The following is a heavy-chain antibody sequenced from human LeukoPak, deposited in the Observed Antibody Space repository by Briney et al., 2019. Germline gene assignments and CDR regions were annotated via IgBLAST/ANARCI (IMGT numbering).Heavy chain of an antibody. D-gene: IGHD1-26*01. CDR2: ISSSSSYI. J-gene: IGHJ4*02. Sequence: GGSLRLSCAASGFTFTNCAFHWVRQAPGKGLEWVSSISSSSSYIYYADSVKGRFTISRDNAKNSLYLQMNSLRAEDTAVYYCARSRYSGSYSDFDYWGQGTLVTVSS. V-gene: IGHV3-21*04. CDR3: ARSRYSGSYSDFDY. CDR1: GFTFTNCA.